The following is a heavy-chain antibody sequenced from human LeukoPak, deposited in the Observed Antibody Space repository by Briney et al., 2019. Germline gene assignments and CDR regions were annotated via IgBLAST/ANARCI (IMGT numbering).Heavy chain of an antibody. CDR1: GFTFRSDT. CDR2: ISSSSSSI. D-gene: IGHD4-17*01. J-gene: IGHJ4*02. V-gene: IGHV3-21*01. CDR3: ARVVDYASIDF. Sequence: GGSLRLSCVASGFTFRSDTMNWVRQAPGKGLEWVSSISSSSSSISYADSVKGRFTISRDNAKNPLYLQVYSLRAEDTALYYCARVVDYASIDFWGQGTLVTVSS.